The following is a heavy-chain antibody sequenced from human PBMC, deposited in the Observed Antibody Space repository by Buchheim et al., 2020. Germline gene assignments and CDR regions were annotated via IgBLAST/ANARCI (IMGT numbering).Heavy chain of an antibody. CDR2: ISSSGSTI. V-gene: IGHV3-48*03. J-gene: IGHJ6*02. CDR3: ARETRRGYSYGSGYYGMDV. CDR1: GFTFSSYE. D-gene: IGHD5-18*01. Sequence: EVQLVESGGGLVQPGGSLRLSCAASGFTFSSYEMNWVRQAPGKGLEWVSYISSSGSTIYYADSVKGRFTISRDNAKKSLYMQMNSLRAEDTAVYYCARETRRGYSYGSGYYGMDVWGQGTT.